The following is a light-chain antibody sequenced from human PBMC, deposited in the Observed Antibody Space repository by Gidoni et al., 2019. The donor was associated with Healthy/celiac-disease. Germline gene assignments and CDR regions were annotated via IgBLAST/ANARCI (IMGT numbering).Light chain of an antibody. Sequence: IQLIQSPSSLSASVGDRVTITCRASQSISSYLNWYQQTPGKAPKPQIYAASSLQSGVPSRFRGSGSGTDFTLTISSLQPEDFATYYCQQGYSTPRTFGQGTKVEIK. J-gene: IGKJ1*01. CDR3: QQGYSTPRT. V-gene: IGKV1-39*01. CDR2: AAS. CDR1: QSISSY.